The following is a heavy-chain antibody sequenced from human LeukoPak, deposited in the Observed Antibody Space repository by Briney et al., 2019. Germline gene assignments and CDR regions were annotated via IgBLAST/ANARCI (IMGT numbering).Heavy chain of an antibody. Sequence: GGSLRLSCVASGFTFGKYWMSWVRQAPGKGLEWVANIKLDGSEKNYVDSVKGRFTISRDNAKNSLYLQMNSLRVEDTAVFYCARDQYDTWSRRGNFDSWGQGTLVIVSS. CDR1: GFTFGKYW. V-gene: IGHV3-7*03. J-gene: IGHJ4*02. CDR2: IKLDGSEK. D-gene: IGHD3-3*01. CDR3: ARDQYDTWSRRGNFDS.